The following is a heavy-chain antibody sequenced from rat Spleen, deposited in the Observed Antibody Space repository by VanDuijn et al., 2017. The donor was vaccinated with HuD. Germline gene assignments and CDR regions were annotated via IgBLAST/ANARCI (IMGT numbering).Heavy chain of an antibody. CDR3: ARRGYNNQWFFDF. J-gene: IGHJ1*01. V-gene: IGHV5-19*01. CDR2: ISPSGGST. Sequence: EVQLVESDGGLVQPGRSLKLSCAASGFTFSNYGMHWIRQAPTKGLEWVASISPSGGSTYYRDSVKGRFTISRDNAKNTLYLQMNSLRSEDTATYYCARRGYNNQWFFDFWGPGTMVTVSS. D-gene: IGHD1-10*01. CDR1: GFTFSNYG.